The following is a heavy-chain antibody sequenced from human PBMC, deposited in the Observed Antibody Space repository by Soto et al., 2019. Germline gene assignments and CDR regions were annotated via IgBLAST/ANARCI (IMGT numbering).Heavy chain of an antibody. V-gene: IGHV3-30*03. D-gene: IGHD3-9*01. CDR3: SYDTFGDKDF. J-gene: IGHJ4*02. Sequence: PGGSLRLSCEASGFTFSYFGTHWVRQAPGKGLEWVAAISNDGSRKYYGDSVKGRFTISRDNAKNTLYLQMNSLGVEDTALYYCSYDTFGDKDFWGQGTPVTVSS. CDR1: GFTFSYFG. CDR2: ISNDGSRK.